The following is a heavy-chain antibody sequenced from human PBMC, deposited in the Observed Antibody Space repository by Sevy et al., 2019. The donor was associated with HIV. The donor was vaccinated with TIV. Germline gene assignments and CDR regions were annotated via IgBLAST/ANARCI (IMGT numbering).Heavy chain of an antibody. CDR3: ASTRDYYGSGSSFSHWFDR. CDR1: GGSISSRSSY. CDR2: IYYSGST. Sequence: SETLSLTCTVSGGSISSRSSYWGWIRQPPGKGLEWIGSIYYSGSTDSNPSLKSRLTMSVDTSKNQFSLKLSSVTAADTAVYYCASTRDYYGSGSSFSHWFDRWGQRILVTVSS. J-gene: IGHJ5*02. D-gene: IGHD3-10*01. V-gene: IGHV4-39*01.